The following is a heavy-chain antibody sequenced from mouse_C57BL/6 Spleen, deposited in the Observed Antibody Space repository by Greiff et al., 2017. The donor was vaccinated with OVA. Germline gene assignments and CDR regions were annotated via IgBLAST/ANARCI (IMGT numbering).Heavy chain of an antibody. Sequence: EVKLMESGPGLVKPSQSLSLTCSVTGYSITSGYYWNWIRQFPGNKLEWMGYISYDGSNNYNPSLKNRISITRDTSKNQFFLKLNSVTTEDTATYYCARDDLGPWFAYWGQGTLVTVSA. V-gene: IGHV3-6*01. CDR1: GYSITSGYY. D-gene: IGHD4-1*01. CDR2: ISYDGSN. CDR3: ARDDLGPWFAY. J-gene: IGHJ3*01.